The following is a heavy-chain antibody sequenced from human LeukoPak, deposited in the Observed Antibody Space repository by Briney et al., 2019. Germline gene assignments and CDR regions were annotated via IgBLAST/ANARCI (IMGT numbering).Heavy chain of an antibody. J-gene: IGHJ4*02. Sequence: ASVKVSCKASGYTFTSYYMHWVRQAPGQGLEWMGIINPSGGSTSYAQKFQGRVTMTRDTSTSTVYMELSSPRSEDTAVYYCARRYCSGGSCYSGTDYWGQGTLVTVSS. V-gene: IGHV1-46*01. CDR1: GYTFTSYY. CDR3: ARRYCSGGSCYSGTDY. CDR2: INPSGGST. D-gene: IGHD2-15*01.